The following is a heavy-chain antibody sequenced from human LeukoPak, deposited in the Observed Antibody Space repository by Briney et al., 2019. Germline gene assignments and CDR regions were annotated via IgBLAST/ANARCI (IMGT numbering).Heavy chain of an antibody. J-gene: IGHJ2*01. Sequence: GRSLRLSCVASGFTFSSYSMNWVRQAPGKGLEWVSSISSSSSYIYYADSVKGRFTISRDNAKNSLYLQMNSLRAEDTAVYYCARDLWSAAARPNWYFDLWGRGTLVTVSS. CDR1: GFTFSSYS. CDR3: ARDLWSAAARPNWYFDL. D-gene: IGHD6-6*01. V-gene: IGHV3-21*01. CDR2: ISSSSSYI.